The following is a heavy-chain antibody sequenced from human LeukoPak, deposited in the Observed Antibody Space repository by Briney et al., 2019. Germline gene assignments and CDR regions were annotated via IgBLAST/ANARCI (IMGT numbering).Heavy chain of an antibody. CDR3: ARQFYESRSPHAKYFQQ. CDR2: IYYSGST. V-gene: IGHV4-39*01. CDR1: GGSLSSSSYY. D-gene: IGHD3-22*01. Sequence: PSETLSLTCSVSGGSLSSSSYYWGWIRQAPGRGLECIGNIYYSGSTYYSPSLKSRVTISLDTSKNQFSLKLNSVTAADTAVYYCARQFYESRSPHAKYFQQWGQGTLVTVSS. J-gene: IGHJ1*01.